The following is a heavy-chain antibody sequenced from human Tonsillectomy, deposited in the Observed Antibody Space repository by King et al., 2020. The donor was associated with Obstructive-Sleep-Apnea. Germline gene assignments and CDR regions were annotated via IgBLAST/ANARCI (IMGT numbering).Heavy chain of an antibody. CDR3: TTEEVGAAGSDWFDP. CDR1: GFTFSNAW. J-gene: IGHJ5*02. CDR2: IKSKTDGGTT. V-gene: IGHV3-15*01. D-gene: IGHD6-13*01. Sequence: VQLVESGGGLVKPGGSLRLSCAASGFTFSNAWMSWVRQAPGKGLEWVGRIKSKTDGGTTDYAAPVKGRFTISRDDSKNTLYLQMNSLKTEDTAVYYCTTEEVGAAGSDWFDPWGEGTLVTVSP.